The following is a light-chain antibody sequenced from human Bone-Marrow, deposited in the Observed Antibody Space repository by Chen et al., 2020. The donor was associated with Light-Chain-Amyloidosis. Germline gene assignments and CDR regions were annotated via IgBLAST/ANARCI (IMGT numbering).Light chain of an antibody. CDR2: GSS. CDR3: QQYGTSPLT. CDR1: QTISSNY. V-gene: IGKV3-20*01. J-gene: IGKJ4*01. Sequence: EIVLTQSPGTLFLSPGEGANLPCRASQTISSNYLTWYQQNFGQAPRLLIYGSSSRATGIPDRFTGSGSGTDFTLTINRLEPEDFAMYYCQQYGTSPLTYGGGTKVEIK.